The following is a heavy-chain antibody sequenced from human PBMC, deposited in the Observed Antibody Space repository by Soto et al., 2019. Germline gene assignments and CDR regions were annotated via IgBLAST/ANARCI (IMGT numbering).Heavy chain of an antibody. CDR1: GGSFSSYA. Sequence: ASVKVSCEACGGSFSSYAISWVRQAPGQGLEWMGGIIPIFGTANYAQKFQGRVTITADESTSTAYMELSSLRSEDTAVYYCAREISTVVTGWFDPWGQGTQVTVSS. D-gene: IGHD2-15*01. J-gene: IGHJ5*02. CDR2: IIPIFGTA. CDR3: AREISTVVTGWFDP. V-gene: IGHV1-69*13.